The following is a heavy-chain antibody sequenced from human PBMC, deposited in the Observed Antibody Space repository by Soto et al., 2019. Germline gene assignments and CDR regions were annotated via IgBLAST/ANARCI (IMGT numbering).Heavy chain of an antibody. CDR1: GFTFSSYG. CDR3: TRLMIPRAFDI. J-gene: IGHJ3*02. D-gene: IGHD3-16*01. CDR2: IRSKANSYAT. Sequence: PGGSLRLSCAASGFTFSSYGMHWVRQASGKGLEWVGRIRSKANSYATAYAASVKGRFTISRDDSKNTAYLQMNSLKTEDTAVYYCTRLMIPRAFDIWGQGTMVTVSS. V-gene: IGHV3-73*01.